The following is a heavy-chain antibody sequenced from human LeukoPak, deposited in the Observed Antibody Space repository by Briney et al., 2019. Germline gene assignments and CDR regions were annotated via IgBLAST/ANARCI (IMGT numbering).Heavy chain of an antibody. V-gene: IGHV3-21*01. CDR3: ARASSPAFDY. CDR2: ISSSSSYI. J-gene: IGHJ4*02. D-gene: IGHD6-19*01. CDR1: GFTFTTYS. Sequence: GGSLRLSCVGSGFTFTTYSMNWVRQAPGKGLEWVSSISSSSSYIYYADSVKGRFTISRDNAKNSLYLQMNSLRAEDTAVYYCARASSPAFDYWGQGTLVTVSS.